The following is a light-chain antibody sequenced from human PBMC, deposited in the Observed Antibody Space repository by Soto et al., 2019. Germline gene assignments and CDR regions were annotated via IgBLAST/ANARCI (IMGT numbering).Light chain of an antibody. CDR3: CSYAGSSTLRV. CDR2: EVS. Sequence: QSVLTQPASVSGSPGQSITISCTGTSSDVGSYNLVSWYQQHPGKAPKLMIYEVSKRPSGVSNRFSGSKSGNTASLTISGLQAEDEADYYCCSYAGSSTLRVFGTGNKVTVL. J-gene: IGLJ1*01. CDR1: SSDVGSYNL. V-gene: IGLV2-23*02.